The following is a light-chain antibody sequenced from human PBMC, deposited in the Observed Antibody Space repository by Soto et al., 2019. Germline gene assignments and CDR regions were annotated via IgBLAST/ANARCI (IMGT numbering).Light chain of an antibody. CDR2: SAS. CDR3: QQSDSFPFT. J-gene: IGKJ3*01. Sequence: DIQMTQSPSYVSASEGDRVTITCRASQDIITWLAWFQQTPGKAPRLLIYSASTLQRGVPSRFSGSGSGTEFTLTISRLQPEDVATYFSQQSDSFPFTFGPGTKVDV. CDR1: QDIITW. V-gene: IGKV1-12*01.